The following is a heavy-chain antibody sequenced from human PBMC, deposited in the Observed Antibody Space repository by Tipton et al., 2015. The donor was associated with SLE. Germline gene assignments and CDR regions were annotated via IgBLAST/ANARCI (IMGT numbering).Heavy chain of an antibody. CDR1: GGSISSHY. D-gene: IGHD3-9*01. V-gene: IGHV4-59*11. Sequence: TLSLTCTVSGGSISSHYWSWIRQPPGKGLEWIGYIYYSGSTNYNPSLKSRVTISVDTSKNQFSLKLSSVTAADAAVYYCARDISDAPMAWAFDIWGQGTMVTVSS. J-gene: IGHJ3*02. CDR2: IYYSGST. CDR3: ARDISDAPMAWAFDI.